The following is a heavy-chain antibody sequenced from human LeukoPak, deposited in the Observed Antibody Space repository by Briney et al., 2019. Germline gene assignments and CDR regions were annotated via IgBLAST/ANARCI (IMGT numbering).Heavy chain of an antibody. J-gene: IGHJ4*02. CDR3: ARDPIMVRGVIPDY. CDR2: IYYSGST. D-gene: IGHD3-10*01. Sequence: PSETLSLTCTVSGGSISSYYWSWIRQPPGKGLEWIGYIYYSGSTNYNPSLKSRVTISVDTSKNQFSLKLSSVTAADTAVYYCARDPIMVRGVIPDYWGQGTLVTVSS. CDR1: GGSISSYY. V-gene: IGHV4-59*12.